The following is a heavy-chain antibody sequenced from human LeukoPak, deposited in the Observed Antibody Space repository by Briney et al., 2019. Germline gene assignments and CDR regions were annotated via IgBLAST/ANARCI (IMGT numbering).Heavy chain of an antibody. Sequence: SETLSLTCAVYGGSFSGYYWSWIRQPPGKGLEWIGEINHSGSTNYNPSLKSRVTISVDTSKNQFSLKLSSVTAADTAVYYCASAMTTVTTGWFDHWGQGTLVTVSS. CDR3: ASAMTTVTTGWFDH. D-gene: IGHD4-17*01. J-gene: IGHJ5*02. CDR2: INHSGST. CDR1: GGSFSGYY. V-gene: IGHV4-34*01.